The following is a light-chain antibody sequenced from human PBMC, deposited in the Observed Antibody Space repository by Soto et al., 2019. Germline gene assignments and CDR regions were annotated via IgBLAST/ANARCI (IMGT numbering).Light chain of an antibody. CDR3: SSYTSSSTLHV. V-gene: IGLV2-14*01. CDR1: RSDVGGYNY. J-gene: IGLJ1*01. CDR2: DVS. Sequence: QSAVTQPASVSGSPGQSITISCTGTRSDVGGYNYVSWYQQHPGKAPKLMIYDVSNRPSGVSNRFSGSKSGNTASLTISGLQAEDEADYYCSSYTSSSTLHVFGTGTKVTVL.